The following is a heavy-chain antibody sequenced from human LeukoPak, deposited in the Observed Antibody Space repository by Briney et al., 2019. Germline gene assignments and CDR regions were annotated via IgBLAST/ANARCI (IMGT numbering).Heavy chain of an antibody. CDR3: ARGYYDLNP. CDR1: GGSFSGYY. J-gene: IGHJ5*02. Sequence: SETLSLTCAVYGGSFSGYYWSWIRQPPGKGLEWIGEINHSGSTNYNPSLKSRVTISVDTSKNQFSLKLSSVTAADTAVYYCARGYYDLNPWGQGTLVTVSP. V-gene: IGHV4-34*01. D-gene: IGHD3-22*01. CDR2: INHSGST.